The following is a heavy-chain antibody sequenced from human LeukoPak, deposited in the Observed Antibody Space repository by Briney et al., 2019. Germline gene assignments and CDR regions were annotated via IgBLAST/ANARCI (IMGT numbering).Heavy chain of an antibody. CDR2: INPNSGGT. J-gene: IGHJ4*02. Sequence: ASAKVSCKASGYTFTGYYMQWVRQAPGQGLEWMGWINPNSGGTNYAQKFQGRVTMTRDTSISTAYMELSRLRSDDTAVYYCARVQRSSSSWYYSYWGQGTLVTVSS. V-gene: IGHV1-2*02. CDR3: ARVQRSSSSWYYSY. CDR1: GYTFTGYY. D-gene: IGHD6-13*01.